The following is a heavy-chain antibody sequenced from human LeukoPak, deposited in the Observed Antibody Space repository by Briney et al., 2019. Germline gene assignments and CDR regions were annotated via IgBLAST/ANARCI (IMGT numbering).Heavy chain of an antibody. Sequence: ASVKVSCKASGFTFTSSAMQWVRQARGQRLEWIGWIVVGSGNTNYAQKFQERVTITRDMSTSTAYMELSNLRSEDTAVYYCAAGPPPYCSGGSCYSDGTVFDYWGQGTLVTVSS. J-gene: IGHJ4*02. V-gene: IGHV1-58*02. CDR3: AAGPPPYCSGGSCYSDGTVFDY. D-gene: IGHD2-15*01. CDR1: GFTFTSSA. CDR2: IVVGSGNT.